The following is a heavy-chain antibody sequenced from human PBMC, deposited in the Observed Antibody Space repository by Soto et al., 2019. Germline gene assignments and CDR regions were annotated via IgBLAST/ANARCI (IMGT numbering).Heavy chain of an antibody. CDR3: ARVEREDTAMVPYYYYGMDV. D-gene: IGHD5-18*01. V-gene: IGHV1-69*12. CDR1: GGTFSSYA. Sequence: QVQLVQSGAEVKKPGSSVKVSCKASGGTFSSYAISWVRQAPGQGLEWMGGIIPIFGTANYAQKFQGRVTITADESTSTAYMELSSLRSEDTAVYYCARVEREDTAMVPYYYYGMDVWGQETTVTVSS. J-gene: IGHJ6*02. CDR2: IIPIFGTA.